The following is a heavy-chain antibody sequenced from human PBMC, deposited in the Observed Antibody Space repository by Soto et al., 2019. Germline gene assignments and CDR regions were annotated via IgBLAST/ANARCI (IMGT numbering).Heavy chain of an antibody. CDR1: GDAVISGSFY. Sequence: QVQLQESGPGLVKPSEMLSLTCTVSGDAVISGSFYWSWIRQPPGKGPEWIGYIYYGGSTSYNPSLRSRVTISADTPKNQFSLRLSSVTAADTALYYCARVVYDTRDPHRFDYWGQGTLVTVSS. V-gene: IGHV4-61*01. CDR3: ARVVYDTRDPHRFDY. J-gene: IGHJ4*02. D-gene: IGHD3-9*01. CDR2: IYYGGST.